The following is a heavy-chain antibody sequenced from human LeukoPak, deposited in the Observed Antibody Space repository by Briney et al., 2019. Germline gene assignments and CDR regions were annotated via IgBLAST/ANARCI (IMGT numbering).Heavy chain of an antibody. CDR3: ARGLRFIQGPGDYYMDV. D-gene: IGHD3-16*02. CDR1: GGSFNAYY. Sequence: SETLSLTYAVYGGSFNAYYWTWIRQTPGKGLEGGREHNHSGNTNYNPSLESRVTISADTSKNQFSLNLGSVTAADTAIYYCARGLRFIQGPGDYYMDVWGKGTTVTVSS. J-gene: IGHJ6*03. V-gene: IGHV4-34*01. CDR2: HNHSGNT.